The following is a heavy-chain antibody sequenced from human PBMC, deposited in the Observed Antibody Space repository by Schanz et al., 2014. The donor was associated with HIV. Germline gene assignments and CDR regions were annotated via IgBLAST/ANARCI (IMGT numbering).Heavy chain of an antibody. D-gene: IGHD2-21*01. V-gene: IGHV3-11*01. J-gene: IGHJ4*02. CDR3: AAGLIRYFFDY. Sequence: QEQLVESGGGLVKAGGSLRLSCAGSGFTFSDYYMSWIRQAPGKGLEWVSKISSGGTVIHYADSVKGRFTFSRDNAENSLYLEINSLRAEDTAMYYCAAGLIRYFFDYWGQGTLVTVSS. CDR2: ISSGGTVI. CDR1: GFTFSDYY.